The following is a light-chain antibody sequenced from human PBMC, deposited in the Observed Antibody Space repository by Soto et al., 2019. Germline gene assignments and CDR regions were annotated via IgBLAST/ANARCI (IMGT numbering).Light chain of an antibody. Sequence: EIVLTQSLGTLSLSPGERATLSCRASQSVSSSYLAWYQQKPGQAPRLLINGASSRATGIPDRFSGSGSGKVFTLSISRLETEDFAVYYWQKYGSSLGGGTKGDIK. V-gene: IGKV3-20*01. CDR1: QSVSSSY. J-gene: IGKJ4*01. CDR2: GAS. CDR3: QKYGSS.